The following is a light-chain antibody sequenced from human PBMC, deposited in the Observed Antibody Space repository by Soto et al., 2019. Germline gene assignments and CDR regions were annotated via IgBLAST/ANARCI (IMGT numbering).Light chain of an antibody. CDR1: QSVSSN. Sequence: EIVMTQPAATQSESPGDRATPSFRSSQSVSSNLAWYQQKPGQFPMILIYGASTRATGIPARFSGSGSGTEFTLTISSLQSEDFAVYYCQQYNNWPPWTFGQGTKLEIK. V-gene: IGKV3-15*01. CDR3: QQYNNWPPWT. J-gene: IGKJ1*01. CDR2: GAS.